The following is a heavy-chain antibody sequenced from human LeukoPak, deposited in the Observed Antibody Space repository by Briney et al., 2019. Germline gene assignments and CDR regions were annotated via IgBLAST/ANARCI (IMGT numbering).Heavy chain of an antibody. CDR2: IRPYDDNT. CDR1: GYTFTSHG. V-gene: IGHV1-18*01. J-gene: IGHJ5*02. D-gene: IGHD3-3*01. Sequence: ASVKVCCKASGYTFTSHGISWVRQAPGQGLERMGWIRPYDDNTNYAQKLQGRVTMTTDTSTSTAYMELRSLRSDDTAVYFCARGPYDFWSGSPRSFDPWGQGTLVTVSS. CDR3: ARGPYDFWSGSPRSFDP.